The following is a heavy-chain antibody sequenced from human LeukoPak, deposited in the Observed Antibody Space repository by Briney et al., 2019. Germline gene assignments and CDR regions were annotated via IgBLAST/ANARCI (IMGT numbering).Heavy chain of an antibody. CDR3: AREKGNSYGYDY. V-gene: IGHV4-30-2*01. J-gene: IGHJ4*02. CDR2: IYHSGST. CDR1: GGSISSGGYY. D-gene: IGHD5-18*01. Sequence: SQTLSLTCTVSGGSISSGGYYWSWIRQPPGKGLEWIGYIYHSGSTYYNPSLKSRSVDRSKNQFSLKLSSVTAADTAVYYCAREKGNSYGYDYWGQGTLVTVSS.